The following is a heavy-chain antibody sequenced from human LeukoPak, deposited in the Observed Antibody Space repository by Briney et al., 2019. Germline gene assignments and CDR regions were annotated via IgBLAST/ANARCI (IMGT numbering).Heavy chain of an antibody. CDR2: INHSGST. J-gene: IGHJ1*01. Sequence: SETLSLTCAVYGGSFSGYYWSWIRQPPGKGLEWIGEINHSGSTNYNPSLKSRVTISVDTSKNQFSLKLSSVTAADTAIYYCARYLDYGGNSRVFQHWGQGTLVTVSS. CDR3: ARYLDYGGNSRVFQH. D-gene: IGHD4-23*01. V-gene: IGHV4-34*01. CDR1: GGSFSGYY.